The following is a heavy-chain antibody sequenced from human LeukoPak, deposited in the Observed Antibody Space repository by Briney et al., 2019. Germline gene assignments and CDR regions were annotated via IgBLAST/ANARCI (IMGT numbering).Heavy chain of an antibody. D-gene: IGHD6-19*01. Sequence: PGGSLRLSCAASGFSFDDYGMTWVRQRPGKGLEWVANIKRDGSEKYYVDSVKGRFTISRDNAKNSLYLQMNSLRAEDTAVYYCARDRVAVAGLAYYYYYMDVWGKGTTVTISS. CDR2: IKRDGSEK. CDR1: GFSFDDYG. J-gene: IGHJ6*03. V-gene: IGHV3-7*01. CDR3: ARDRVAVAGLAYYYYYMDV.